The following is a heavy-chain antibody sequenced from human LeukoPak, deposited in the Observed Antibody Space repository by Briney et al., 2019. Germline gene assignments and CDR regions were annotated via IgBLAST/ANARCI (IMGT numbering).Heavy chain of an antibody. D-gene: IGHD6-13*01. Sequence: GGSLRLSCAASGFIVSNNYMNWVRQAPGKGLGWVSVIYYGGSTYYGDSVKGRFTISRDNSKNTIYLQMNSLRAEDTAVYYCARTYSSSSYSPFDYWGQGTLVTVSS. CDR2: IYYGGST. CDR1: GFIVSNNY. V-gene: IGHV3-53*01. J-gene: IGHJ4*02. CDR3: ARTYSSSSYSPFDY.